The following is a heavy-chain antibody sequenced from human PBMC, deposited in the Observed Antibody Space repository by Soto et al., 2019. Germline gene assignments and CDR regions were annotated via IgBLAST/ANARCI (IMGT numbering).Heavy chain of an antibody. CDR3: AKAGGKWLRLAYYYGMDV. J-gene: IGHJ6*02. CDR1: GFTFSSYG. D-gene: IGHD5-12*01. CDR2: ISYDGSNK. V-gene: IGHV3-30*18. Sequence: PGGSLRLSCAASGFTFSSYGMHWVRQAPGKGLEWVAVISYDGSNKYYADSVKGRFTISRDNSKSTLYLQMNSLRAEDTAVYYCAKAGGKWLRLAYYYGMDVWGQGTTVTVS.